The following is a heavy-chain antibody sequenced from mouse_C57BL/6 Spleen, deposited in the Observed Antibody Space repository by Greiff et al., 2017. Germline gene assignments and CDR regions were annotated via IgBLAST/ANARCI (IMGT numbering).Heavy chain of an antibody. Sequence: EVQLQESGEGLVKPGGSLKLSCAASGFTFSSYAMSWVRQTPEKRLEWVAYISSGGDYIYYADTVKGRFTISRDNARNTLYLQMSSLKSEDTAMYYCTREGLYDYEGDYWGQGTSVTVSS. J-gene: IGHJ4*01. CDR3: TREGLYDYEGDY. CDR2: ISSGGDYI. D-gene: IGHD2-4*01. V-gene: IGHV5-9-1*02. CDR1: GFTFSSYA.